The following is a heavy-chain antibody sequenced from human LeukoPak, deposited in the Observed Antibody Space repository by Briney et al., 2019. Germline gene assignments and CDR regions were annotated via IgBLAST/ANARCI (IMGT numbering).Heavy chain of an antibody. J-gene: IGHJ6*02. CDR1: GGSISSYY. Sequence: SETLSLTCTVSGGSISSYYWSWIRQPPGKGLEWIGYIYYSGSINYNPSLKSRVTISVDTSKNQFSLKLSSVTAADTAVYYCASAVAGIHYYYGMDVWGQGATVTVSS. D-gene: IGHD6-19*01. CDR2: IYYSGSI. CDR3: ASAVAGIHYYYGMDV. V-gene: IGHV4-59*01.